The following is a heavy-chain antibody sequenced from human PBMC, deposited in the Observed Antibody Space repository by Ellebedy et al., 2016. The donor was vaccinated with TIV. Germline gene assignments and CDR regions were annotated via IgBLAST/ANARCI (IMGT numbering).Heavy chain of an antibody. V-gene: IGHV1-46*01. CDR1: GYTFTSYY. CDR2: INPTAGST. D-gene: IGHD6-19*01. J-gene: IGHJ6*02. CDR3: ARAPSVDPHMDV. Sequence: AASVKVSCKASGYTFTSYYMHWARQAPGQGLEWMGIINPTAGSTSSAQKFQGRVTMTSDTSTRTVYMELSSLRSEDTAVYYWARAPSVDPHMDVWGQGTTVTVSS.